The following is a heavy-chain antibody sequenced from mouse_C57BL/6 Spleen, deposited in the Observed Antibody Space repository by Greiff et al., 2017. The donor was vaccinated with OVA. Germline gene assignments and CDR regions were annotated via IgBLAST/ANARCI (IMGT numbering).Heavy chain of an antibody. CDR3: ARSEYPDYGSSPWDVDV. Sequence: QVQLQQSGAELARPGASVKMSCKASGYTFTSYTMHWVKQRTGKGLEWIGYINPSSGYTKYNQKFKDKATLTADKSSSPAYMQLSSLTSEDSAVYYCARSEYPDYGSSPWDVDVWGTGTTVTVSS. V-gene: IGHV1-4*01. D-gene: IGHD1-1*01. J-gene: IGHJ1*03. CDR1: GYTFTSYT. CDR2: INPSSGYT.